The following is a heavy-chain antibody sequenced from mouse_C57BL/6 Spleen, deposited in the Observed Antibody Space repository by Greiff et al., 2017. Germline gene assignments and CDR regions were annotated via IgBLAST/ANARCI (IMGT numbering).Heavy chain of an antibody. J-gene: IGHJ1*03. Sequence: EVQLQQSGEGLVKPGGSLKLSCAASGFTFSSYAMSWVRQTPEKRLEWVAYISSGGDYIYYADTVKGRFTISRDNARNTLYLQMSSLKSEDTAMYYCTRDNYSNYGYFDVWGTGTTVTVSS. D-gene: IGHD2-5*01. CDR2: ISSGGDYI. CDR1: GFTFSSYA. CDR3: TRDNYSNYGYFDV. V-gene: IGHV5-9-1*02.